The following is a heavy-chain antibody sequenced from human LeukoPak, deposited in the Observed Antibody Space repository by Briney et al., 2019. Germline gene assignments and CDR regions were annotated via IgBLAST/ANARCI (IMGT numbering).Heavy chain of an antibody. J-gene: IGHJ4*02. CDR2: INSDGSST. CDR3: AKRPPYSGYEAHFDY. V-gene: IGHV3-74*01. Sequence: PGGSLRLSCAASGFTFSSYWMHWVRQAPGKGLVWVSRINSDGSSTSYADSVKGRFTISRDNSKNTLYLQMNSLRAEDTAVYYCAKRPPYSGYEAHFDYWGQGTLVTVSS. CDR1: GFTFSSYW. D-gene: IGHD5-12*01.